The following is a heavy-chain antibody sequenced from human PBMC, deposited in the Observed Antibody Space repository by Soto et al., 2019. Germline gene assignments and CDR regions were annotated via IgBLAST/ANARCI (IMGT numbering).Heavy chain of an antibody. V-gene: IGHV4-38-2*02. J-gene: IGHJ5*02. D-gene: IGHD6-19*01. Sequence: SETLSLTCTVSGYSISSGSYWAWIRQPPGKGPEWIASIYHGGTTFYNPSLKSRITISVDTSKNQFSLKLSSVTAADTAVYYCAREAVAPPYWFDPWGQGTLVTVSS. CDR3: AREAVAPPYWFDP. CDR2: IYHGGTT. CDR1: GYSISSGSY.